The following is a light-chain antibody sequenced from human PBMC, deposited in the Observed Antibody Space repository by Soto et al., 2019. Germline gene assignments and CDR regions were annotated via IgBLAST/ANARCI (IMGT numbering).Light chain of an antibody. CDR2: DAS. CDR3: QQYGSSPRI. CDR1: HSVSSSS. J-gene: IGKJ4*01. V-gene: IGKV3-20*01. Sequence: EIVLTQSPGTLSLSPGERATLSCRASHSVSSSSLAWYQQKPGQAPRLLIYDASSRATGIPDRFSGSGSGTDFTLTISSLEPEDFAVYFCQQYGSSPRIFGGGTRVEIK.